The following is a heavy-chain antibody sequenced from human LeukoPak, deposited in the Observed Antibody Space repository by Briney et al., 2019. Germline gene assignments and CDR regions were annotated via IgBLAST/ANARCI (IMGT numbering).Heavy chain of an antibody. D-gene: IGHD3-10*01. Sequence: VASVKVSRKASGYTFTGYYMHWVRQAPGQGLEWMGWINPNSGGTNYAQKFQGRVTMTRDTSISTAYMELSRLRSDDTAVYYCARDLRSSGLPIDYWGQGTLVTVSS. V-gene: IGHV1-2*02. CDR3: ARDLRSSGLPIDY. J-gene: IGHJ4*02. CDR1: GYTFTGYY. CDR2: INPNSGGT.